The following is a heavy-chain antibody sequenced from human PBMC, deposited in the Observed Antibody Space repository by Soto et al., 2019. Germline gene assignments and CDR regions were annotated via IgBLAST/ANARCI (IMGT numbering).Heavy chain of an antibody. V-gene: IGHV3-48*03. Sequence: EVQLVESGGGLVQPGGSLRLCCAASGFTFSSYEMNWVRQAPGKGLEWVSYISSSGSTIYYADSVKGRFTISRDNAKNSLYLQMNSLRAEDTAVYYCARDPFTGDAFDIWGQGTMVTVSS. CDR1: GFTFSSYE. J-gene: IGHJ3*02. CDR3: ARDPFTGDAFDI. CDR2: ISSSGSTI.